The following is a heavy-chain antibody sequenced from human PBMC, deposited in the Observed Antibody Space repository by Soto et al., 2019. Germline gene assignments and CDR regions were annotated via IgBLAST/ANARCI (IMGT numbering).Heavy chain of an antibody. J-gene: IGHJ6*02. CDR3: ARERGVIAVALSLGMDV. CDR2: IGTAGDT. V-gene: IGHV3-13*01. CDR1: GFTFSSYD. Sequence: GGSLRLSCAASGFTFSSYDMHWVRQATGKGLEWVSAIGTAGDTYYPGSVKGRFTISRENAKNSLYLQMNSLRAEDTAVYYCARERGVIAVALSLGMDVWGQGTTVTVSS. D-gene: IGHD6-19*01.